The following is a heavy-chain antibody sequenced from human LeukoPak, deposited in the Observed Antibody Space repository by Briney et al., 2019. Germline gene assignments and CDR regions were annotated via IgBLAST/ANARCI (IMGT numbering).Heavy chain of an antibody. CDR2: ISASAGRT. Sequence: GGSLRLSCAASGFTFSNYAMNWVRQAPGKGLEWVSAISASAGRTYYADSVKGRFTISRDNSKNTLYLQMNSLRAEDTAVYYCARRAGAYSHPYDYWGQGTLVTVSS. J-gene: IGHJ4*02. D-gene: IGHD4/OR15-4a*01. CDR3: ARRAGAYSHPYDY. CDR1: GFTFSNYA. V-gene: IGHV3-23*01.